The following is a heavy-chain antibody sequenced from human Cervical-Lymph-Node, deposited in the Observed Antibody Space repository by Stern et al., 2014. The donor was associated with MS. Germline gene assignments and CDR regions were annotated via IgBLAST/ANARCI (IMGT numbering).Heavy chain of an antibody. J-gene: IGHJ5*02. V-gene: IGHV1-69*01. CDR1: GGTFSKFP. CDR3: ALSSETSDRWYSLGYDL. D-gene: IGHD6-13*01. Sequence: QVQMVQSGAEVKKPGSSVKVSCTASGGTFSKFPSSWVRQEPGQGLEWMGGFFPVFGTPTYAQEFRGRVTITADVSTSTVYMELSSLRSDDTAVYYCALSSETSDRWYSLGYDLWGQGTLVTVSS. CDR2: FFPVFGTP.